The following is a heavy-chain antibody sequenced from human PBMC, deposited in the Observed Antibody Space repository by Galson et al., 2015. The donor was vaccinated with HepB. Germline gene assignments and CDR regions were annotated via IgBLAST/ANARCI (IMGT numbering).Heavy chain of an antibody. CDR2: IYYSGST. Sequence: TLSLTCTVSGGSISSGGYYWSWIRQHPGKGLEWIGYIYYSGSTYYNPSLKSRVTISVDTSKNQFSLKLSSVTAADTAVYYCASTRTRHYYDSSGYQYYFDYWGQGTLVTVSS. V-gene: IGHV4-31*03. D-gene: IGHD3-22*01. CDR1: GGSISSGGYY. CDR3: ASTRTRHYYDSSGYQYYFDY. J-gene: IGHJ4*02.